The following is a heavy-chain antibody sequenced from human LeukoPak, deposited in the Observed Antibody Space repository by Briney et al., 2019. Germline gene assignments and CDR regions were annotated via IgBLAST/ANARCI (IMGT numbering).Heavy chain of an antibody. CDR2: IYSLGTT. CDR1: GGSISTYY. D-gene: IGHD1-26*01. CDR3: AREVGVSSPRPLDS. Sequence: PSETLSLTCTVSGGSISTYYGSWIRQPAGKGLEWLGRIYSLGTTNYNPSLKSRVTMSVDTSKNQFSLNLNSVTAADTAVYHCAREVGVSSPRPLDSWGQGTLVTVSS. J-gene: IGHJ4*02. V-gene: IGHV4-4*07.